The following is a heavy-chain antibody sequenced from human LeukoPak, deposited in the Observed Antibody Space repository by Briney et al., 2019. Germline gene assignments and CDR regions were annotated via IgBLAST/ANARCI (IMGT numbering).Heavy chain of an antibody. D-gene: IGHD5-18*01. Sequence: VASVKVSCKASGYTFTNYGINWVRQAPGQGLEWMGWISAYNGNTNYAQKLQGRITMTTDTSTSTAYMELRSLRSEDTAVYYCARDLDTAMVPGYYFDYWGQGTLVTVSS. CDR3: ARDLDTAMVPGYYFDY. CDR2: ISAYNGNT. CDR1: GYTFTNYG. V-gene: IGHV1-18*01. J-gene: IGHJ4*02.